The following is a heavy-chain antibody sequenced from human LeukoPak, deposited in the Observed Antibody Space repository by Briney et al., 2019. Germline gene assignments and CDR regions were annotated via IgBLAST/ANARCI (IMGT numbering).Heavy chain of an antibody. J-gene: IGHJ4*02. CDR2: ISGSGDNT. V-gene: IGHV3-23*01. D-gene: IGHD3-22*01. Sequence: GGSLRLSCTASGFTFSSYTMTWVRQAPGKGLEWVSGISGSGDNTYYADSVKGRFTISRDNSKNTLYVQVNSLGTEDTAAYYCAKGSYYDSSGSFYFDYWGQGTLVTVSS. CDR1: GFTFSSYT. CDR3: AKGSYYDSSGSFYFDY.